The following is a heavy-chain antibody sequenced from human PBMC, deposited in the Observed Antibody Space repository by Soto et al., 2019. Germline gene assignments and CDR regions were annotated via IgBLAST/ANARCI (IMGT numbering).Heavy chain of an antibody. CDR3: AKDRGDGHGYPIFDY. CDR1: GFTIGSFA. D-gene: IGHD3-22*01. V-gene: IGHV3-23*01. Sequence: EVQLLESGGGLAQPGGSLRLSCAASGFTIGSFAMSWVRQAPGKGLEWVSMIRGASGSTYYADSVEGRFTISRDNSKNTLFLQMNSLRDEDTAVYYCAKDRGDGHGYPIFDYWGQGTLVTVSS. J-gene: IGHJ4*02. CDR2: IRGASGST.